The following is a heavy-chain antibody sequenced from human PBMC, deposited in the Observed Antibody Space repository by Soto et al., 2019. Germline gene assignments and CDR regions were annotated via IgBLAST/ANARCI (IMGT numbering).Heavy chain of an antibody. Sequence: GSLRLSCAASGFTFSSYGMHWVRQAPGKGLEGVAGIWYDGSNKYYAESVKGRFTISRDNSKNTLYLQMNSLRAEDTAVYYCARGGEVVRYYYYYGMDVWGQGTTVTVSS. V-gene: IGHV3-33*01. J-gene: IGHJ6*02. D-gene: IGHD2-15*01. CDR2: IWYDGSNK. CDR3: ARGGEVVRYYYYYGMDV. CDR1: GFTFSSYG.